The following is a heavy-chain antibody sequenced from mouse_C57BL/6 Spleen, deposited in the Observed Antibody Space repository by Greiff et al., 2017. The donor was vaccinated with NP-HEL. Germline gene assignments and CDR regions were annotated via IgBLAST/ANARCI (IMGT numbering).Heavy chain of an antibody. CDR2: IYPGNSDT. J-gene: IGHJ3*01. V-gene: IGHV1-5*01. Sequence: DVKLQQSGTVLARPGASVKMSCKTSGYTFTSYWMHWVKQRPGQGLEWIGAIYPGNSDTSYNQKFKGKAKLTAVTSASTAYMELSSLTNEDSAVYYCTRSPITTVVATDWFAYWGQGTLVTVSA. CDR3: TRSPITTVVATDWFAY. D-gene: IGHD1-1*01. CDR1: GYTFTSYW.